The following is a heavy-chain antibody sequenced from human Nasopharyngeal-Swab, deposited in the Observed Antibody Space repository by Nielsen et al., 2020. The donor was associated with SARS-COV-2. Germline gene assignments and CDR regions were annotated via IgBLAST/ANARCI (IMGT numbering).Heavy chain of an antibody. V-gene: IGHV3-23*01. Sequence: ETLSLTCAASGFTFSSYAMSWVRQAPGKGLEWVSAISGSGGSTYYADSVKGRFTISRDNSKNTLYLQMNSLRAEDTAVYYCAQTSIGMATIRGVLPYWGQGTLVTVSS. CDR2: ISGSGGST. CDR3: AQTSIGMATIRGVLPY. D-gene: IGHD5-24*01. CDR1: GFTFSSYA. J-gene: IGHJ4*02.